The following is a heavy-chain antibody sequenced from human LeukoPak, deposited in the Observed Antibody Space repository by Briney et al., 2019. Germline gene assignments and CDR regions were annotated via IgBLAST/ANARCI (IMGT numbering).Heavy chain of an antibody. CDR2: ISYDGSNK. Sequence: PGGSMRLSCAASGYTFSSYGMHWVRQAPGKGLEWVADISYDGSNKYYAASVKGRFTISRDNSKNTLYLQMNSLRAEDTAVYYCAKAERDADCSGGSRSIYYYYYGMDVWGQGTTVTVSS. CDR1: GYTFSSYG. D-gene: IGHD2-15*01. CDR3: AKAERDADCSGGSRSIYYYYYGMDV. J-gene: IGHJ6*02. V-gene: IGHV3-30*18.